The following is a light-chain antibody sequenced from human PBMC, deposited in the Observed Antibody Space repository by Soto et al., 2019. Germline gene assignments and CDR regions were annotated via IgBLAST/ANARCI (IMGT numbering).Light chain of an antibody. CDR3: QQYNNWPRT. J-gene: IGKJ1*01. Sequence: EIVMTQSPATLSVSPGERAPPSAGPSKGVTANLPWNQKKPGQAPRPLIFGASTRATGIPARFSGSGSGTEFTLTISSLQSEDFAVYYCQQYNNWPRTFGQGTKVEIK. CDR1: KGVTAN. CDR2: GAS. V-gene: IGKV3-15*01.